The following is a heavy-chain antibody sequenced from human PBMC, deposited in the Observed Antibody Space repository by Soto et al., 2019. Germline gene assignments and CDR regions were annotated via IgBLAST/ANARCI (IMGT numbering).Heavy chain of an antibody. CDR2: IYWDDDK. J-gene: IGHJ4*02. V-gene: IGHV2-5*02. D-gene: IGHD3-10*01. CDR3: ARNYYGSGSYGGTFDY. CDR1: GFSLSTSGVG. Sequence: QITLKESGPTLVKPTQTLTLTCTFSGFSLSTSGVGVGWIRQPPGKALEWLALIYWDDDKRYSPSLKSRLTITKDTSKTQVVLTMTNMDPVDTATYYCARNYYGSGSYGGTFDYWGQGTLVTVSS.